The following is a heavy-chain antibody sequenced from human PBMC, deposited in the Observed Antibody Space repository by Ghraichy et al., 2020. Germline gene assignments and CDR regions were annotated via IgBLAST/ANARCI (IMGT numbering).Heavy chain of an antibody. Sequence: GGSLRLSCAASGFTFSTYSMQWVRQAPGKGLEWVAVTSHDGNFKYYADSVKGRFTISRDNSKNTLYLQMNSLRAKDTAVYYCARDIKSSTWSYYYYAMDVWGQGATVTVSS. CDR3: ARDIKSSTWSYYYYAMDV. CDR2: TSHDGNFK. CDR1: GFTFSTYS. V-gene: IGHV3-30*14. D-gene: IGHD6-13*01. J-gene: IGHJ6*02.